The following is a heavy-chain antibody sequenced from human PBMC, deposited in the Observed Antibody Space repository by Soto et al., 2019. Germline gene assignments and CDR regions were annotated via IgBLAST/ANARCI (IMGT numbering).Heavy chain of an antibody. CDR2: IYYSGST. CDR3: ARGDTAMVNFDY. Sequence: QVQLQESGPGLVKPSQTLSLTCTVSGGSISSGDYYWRWIRQPPGKGLEWIGYIYYSGSTYYNPSLKRRVTISIDTSKKQCSLKLSSVTAADTAVYYCARGDTAMVNFDYWGQGTLVTVSS. D-gene: IGHD5-18*01. CDR1: GGSISSGDYY. J-gene: IGHJ4*02. V-gene: IGHV4-30-4*01.